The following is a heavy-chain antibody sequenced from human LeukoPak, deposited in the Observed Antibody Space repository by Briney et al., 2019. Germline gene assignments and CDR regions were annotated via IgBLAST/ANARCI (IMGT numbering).Heavy chain of an antibody. Sequence: GASVKVSCKASGYTFTTYTMNWVRQALGQGLEWMGWINTNTGNPTYAQGFTGRFVFSLDTSVSTAYLQISSLKAEDTAVYYCARKKVEPDRYFDYWGQGTLVTVSS. CDR1: GYTFTTYT. D-gene: IGHD1-14*01. CDR3: ARKKVEPDRYFDY. J-gene: IGHJ4*02. V-gene: IGHV7-4-1*02. CDR2: INTNTGNP.